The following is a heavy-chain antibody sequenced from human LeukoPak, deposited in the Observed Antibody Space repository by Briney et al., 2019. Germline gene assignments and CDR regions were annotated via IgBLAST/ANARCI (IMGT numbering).Heavy chain of an antibody. CDR2: IYYSGST. Sequence: SQTLSLTCTVSGGSISSGDYYWSWIRQPPWKGLEWIGYIYYSGSTYYNPSLKSRVTISVDTSKNQFSLKLSSVTAADTAVYYCARDGGDDSSGYYTFFDYWGQGTLVTLSS. CDR1: GGSISSGDYY. D-gene: IGHD3-22*01. V-gene: IGHV4-30-4*08. CDR3: ARDGGDDSSGYYTFFDY. J-gene: IGHJ4*02.